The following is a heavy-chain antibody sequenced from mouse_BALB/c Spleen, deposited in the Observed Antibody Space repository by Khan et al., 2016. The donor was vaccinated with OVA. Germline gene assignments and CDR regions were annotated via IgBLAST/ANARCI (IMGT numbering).Heavy chain of an antibody. V-gene: IGHV14-3*02. CDR1: GFNIKDTY. CDR3: ARYYGSSYWYFDV. Sequence: VQLKQSGAELVMPGASVKLSCTASGFNIKDTYMHWVKQRPEHGLEWIGRLDPANGNTKYDPKFQGKANITADTSSNTAYLQLSSLTSEDTAVYYGARYYGSSYWYFDVWGGGTTVTVSS. D-gene: IGHD1-1*01. CDR2: LDPANGNT. J-gene: IGHJ1*01.